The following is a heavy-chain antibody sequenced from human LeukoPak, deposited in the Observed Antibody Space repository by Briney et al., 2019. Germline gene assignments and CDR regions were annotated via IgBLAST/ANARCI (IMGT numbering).Heavy chain of an antibody. CDR3: ASTLYSGSYYLTQLDY. Sequence: PSETVSPTCTVSGGSISSYYWSWIRQPPGKGLEWIGYIYYSGSTNYNPSLKSRVTISVDTSKNQFSLKLSSVTAADTAVYYCASTLYSGSYYLTQLDYWGQGTLVTVSS. J-gene: IGHJ4*02. CDR1: GGSISSYY. D-gene: IGHD1-26*01. CDR2: IYYSGST. V-gene: IGHV4-59*01.